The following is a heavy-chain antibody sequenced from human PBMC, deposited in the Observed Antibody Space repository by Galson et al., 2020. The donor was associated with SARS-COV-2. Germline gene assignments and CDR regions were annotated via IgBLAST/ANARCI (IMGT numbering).Heavy chain of an antibody. V-gene: IGHV1-24*01. Sequence: GESLKISCKVSGYTLTELSMHWVRQAPGKGLEWMGGFDPEDGETIYAQKFQGRVTMTEDTSTDTAYMELSSLRSEDTAVYYCATGPPYCSSTSCPNWFDPWGQGTLVTVSS. CDR2: FDPEDGET. CDR1: GYTLTELS. D-gene: IGHD2-2*01. J-gene: IGHJ5*02. CDR3: ATGPPYCSSTSCPNWFDP.